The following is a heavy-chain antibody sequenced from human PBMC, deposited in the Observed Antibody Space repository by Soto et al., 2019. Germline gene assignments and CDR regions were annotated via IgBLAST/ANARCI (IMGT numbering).Heavy chain of an antibody. D-gene: IGHD3-22*01. J-gene: IGHJ4*02. Sequence: GGSLRLSCAASGFTFSSYAMHWVRQAPGKGLEWVAVISYDGSNKYYADSVKGRFTISRDNSKNTLYLQMNSLRAEDTAVYYCARDVWDYYDSSGSLVWGQGTLVTVSS. V-gene: IGHV3-30-3*01. CDR1: GFTFSSYA. CDR2: ISYDGSNK. CDR3: ARDVWDYYDSSGSLV.